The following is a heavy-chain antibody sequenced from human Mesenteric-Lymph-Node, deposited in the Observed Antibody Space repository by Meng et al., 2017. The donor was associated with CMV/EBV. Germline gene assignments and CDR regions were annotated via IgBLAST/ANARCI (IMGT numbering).Heavy chain of an antibody. J-gene: IGHJ4*02. CDR3: ERSGYYYQFDY. V-gene: IGHV4-39*01. D-gene: IGHD3-22*01. Sequence: CTVSGGSISSSSYDWGGIRQPPGKGLEWIGSIYYSGSTYYNPSLKSRVTISVDTSKNQFSLKLSSVTAADTAVYYCERSGYYYQFDYWGQGTLVTVSS. CDR1: GGSISSSSYD. CDR2: IYYSGST.